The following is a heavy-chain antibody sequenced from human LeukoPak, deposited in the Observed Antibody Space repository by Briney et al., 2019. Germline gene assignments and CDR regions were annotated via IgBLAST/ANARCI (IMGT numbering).Heavy chain of an antibody. CDR2: ISSSSSTI. CDR1: GFTFSSYS. CDR3: ARDARWSQTNKVYFDY. Sequence: QPGGSLRLSCAASGFTFSSYSMNWVRQAPGKGLEWVSYISSSSSTIYYAGSVKGRFTISRDNAKNSLHLQMNSLRDEDTAVHYCARDARWSQTNKVYFDYWGQGTLVTVSS. D-gene: IGHD5-24*01. J-gene: IGHJ4*02. V-gene: IGHV3-48*02.